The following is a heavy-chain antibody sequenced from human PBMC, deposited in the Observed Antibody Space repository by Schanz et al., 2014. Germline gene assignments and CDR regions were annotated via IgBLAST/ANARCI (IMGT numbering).Heavy chain of an antibody. D-gene: IGHD3-22*01. CDR3: ARVHHYDPSGWGYFDY. J-gene: IGHJ4*02. Sequence: VQLVESGRGLVQPGGSLRLSCAVSGFTVSSNHMSWVRQAPGKGLEWVSVIYSGIGAYYADSVKDRFTVSRDNSKNTVYLQMNRLRAEDTAVYYCARVHHYDPSGWGYFDYWGQGALVTVSS. CDR2: IYSGIGA. CDR1: GFTVSSNH. V-gene: IGHV3-66*01.